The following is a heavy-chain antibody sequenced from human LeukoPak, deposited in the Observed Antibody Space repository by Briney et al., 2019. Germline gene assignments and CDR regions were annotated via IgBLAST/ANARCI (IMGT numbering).Heavy chain of an antibody. V-gene: IGHV4-59*01. CDR3: ARIPVDRYCSSTSCYYFDY. D-gene: IGHD2-2*01. Sequence: SETLSLTCTVSGGSISSYYWSWIRQPPGKGLEWIGYIYYSGSTNYNPSLKSRVTISADTSKNQFSLKLSSVTAADTAVYYCARIPVDRYCSSTSCYYFDYWGQGTLVTVSS. CDR2: IYYSGST. CDR1: GGSISSYY. J-gene: IGHJ4*02.